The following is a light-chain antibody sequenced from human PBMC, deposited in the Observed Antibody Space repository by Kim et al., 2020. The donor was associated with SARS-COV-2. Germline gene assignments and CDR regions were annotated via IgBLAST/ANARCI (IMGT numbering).Light chain of an antibody. Sequence: GQSVAISCTGTSSDVGGQKYFSWYQQQPGKAPKLMIYEVNRRPSGVPDRFSGSKSGNTASLTVSRLQAEDEADYYCTSYGGSNNLVIGGGTQLTVL. J-gene: IGLJ2*01. CDR3: TSYGGSNNLV. V-gene: IGLV2-8*01. CDR1: SSDVGGQKY. CDR2: EVN.